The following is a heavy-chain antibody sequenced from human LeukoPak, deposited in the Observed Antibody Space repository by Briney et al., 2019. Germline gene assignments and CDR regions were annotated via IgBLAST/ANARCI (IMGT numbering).Heavy chain of an antibody. CDR2: ISGSGGNT. CDR3: AKDRISWFGDLTY. D-gene: IGHD3-10*01. V-gene: IGHV3-23*01. J-gene: IGHJ4*02. CDR1: GFTFSSFA. Sequence: PGGSLRLSCAASGFTFSSFAMTWVRQAPGKGLEWVSGISGSGGNTYYADSVKGRFTISRDNSKNTLYLQMNSLRAEDTAVYYCAKDRISWFGDLTYWGQGTLVTVSS.